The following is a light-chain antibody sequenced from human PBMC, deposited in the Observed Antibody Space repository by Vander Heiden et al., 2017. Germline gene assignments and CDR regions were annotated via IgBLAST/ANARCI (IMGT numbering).Light chain of an antibody. CDR2: EVS. CDR1: SSDVGGYNY. CDR3: TSYTSSSTYV. V-gene: IGLV2-14*01. J-gene: IGLJ2*01. Sequence: QSALTQPASVSGSPGQSITISCTGTSSDVGGYNYVSWYQQHPGKAPILMCYEVSNRPSGVSNRFSASKSGTTASPTISGLQAEDEAYYYCTSYTSSSTYVFGGGTKLTVL.